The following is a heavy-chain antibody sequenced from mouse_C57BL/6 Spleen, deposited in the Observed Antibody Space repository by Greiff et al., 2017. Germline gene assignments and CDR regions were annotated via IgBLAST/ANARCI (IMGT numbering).Heavy chain of an antibody. CDR3: AREERQLRLRPFDY. CDR2: INPNNGGT. CDR1: GYTFTDYN. V-gene: IGHV1-22*01. J-gene: IGHJ2*01. D-gene: IGHD3-2*02. Sequence: EVQLQQSGPELVKPGASVKMSCKASGYTFTDYNMHWVKQSHGKSLEWIGYINPNNGGTSYNQKFKGKATLTVNKSSSTAYMELRSLTSEDSAVYYCAREERQLRLRPFDYWGQGTTLTVSS.